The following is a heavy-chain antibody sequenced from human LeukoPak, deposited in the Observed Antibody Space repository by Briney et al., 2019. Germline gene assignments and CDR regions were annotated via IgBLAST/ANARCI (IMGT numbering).Heavy chain of an antibody. CDR1: GYTFTSYG. Sequence: ASVKVSCKASGYTFTSYGISWVRQAPGQGLEWMGWISRYNANTNYAQKLQGRVTLTTDTSTSTAYMELWSLRSDDTAVYYCARDRGPYYDSSGYPFDPWGQGTLVTVSS. V-gene: IGHV1-18*01. CDR2: ISRYNANT. D-gene: IGHD3-22*01. J-gene: IGHJ5*02. CDR3: ARDRGPYYDSSGYPFDP.